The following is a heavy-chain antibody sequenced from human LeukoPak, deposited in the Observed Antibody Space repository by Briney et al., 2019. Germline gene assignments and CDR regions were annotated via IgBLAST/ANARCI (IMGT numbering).Heavy chain of an antibody. V-gene: IGHV3-7*01. Sequence: GGSLRLSCAASGFTLSSYWMSWVRQPPGKGLEWVANIKQDGSEKNYVDSVKGLFTFSRDNAKNSLYLQMNSSRAEDTGVYYCARGLGGGWGQGTLVTVSS. CDR2: IKQDGSEK. CDR3: ARGLGGG. CDR1: GFTLSSYW. J-gene: IGHJ4*02. D-gene: IGHD4-23*01.